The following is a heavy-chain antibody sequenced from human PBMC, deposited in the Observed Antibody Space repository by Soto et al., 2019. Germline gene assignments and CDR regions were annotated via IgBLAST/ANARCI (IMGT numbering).Heavy chain of an antibody. D-gene: IGHD4-17*01. Sequence: QVQLQESGPGLVKPSQTLSLTCTVSGGSISSGDYYWSWIRQPPGKGLEWIGYIYYSGSTYYNPSTMSRVTISVDSSKNQCSLKLSSVTAADTAVYYCARGGGTTVVTSFDIRGQGTMVTVSS. V-gene: IGHV4-30-4*01. CDR2: IYYSGST. J-gene: IGHJ3*02. CDR1: GGSISSGDYY. CDR3: ARGGGTTVVTSFDI.